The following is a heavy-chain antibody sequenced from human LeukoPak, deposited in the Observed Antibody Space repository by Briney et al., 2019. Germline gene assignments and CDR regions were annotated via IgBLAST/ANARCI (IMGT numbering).Heavy chain of an antibody. CDR3: AREGHIVVVPAAIPLFDY. V-gene: IGHV4-4*07. CDR1: GGSISSYY. CDR2: IYTSGST. Sequence: PSETLSLTCTVSGGSISSYYWSWIRQPAGKGLEWIGRIYTSGSTNYNPSLKSRVTMSVDTSKNQFSLKLSSVTAADTAVYYCAREGHIVVVPAAIPLFDYCGQGTLVTVSS. J-gene: IGHJ4*02. D-gene: IGHD2-2*01.